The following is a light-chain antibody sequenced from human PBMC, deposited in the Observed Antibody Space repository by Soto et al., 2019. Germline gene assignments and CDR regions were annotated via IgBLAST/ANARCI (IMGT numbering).Light chain of an antibody. CDR1: SSDIGGYNY. Sequence: QSALTQPASVSGSPGQSITISCTGTSSDIGGYNYVSWYQQHPGKAPKLLIYAVTSRPSGVSFRFSGSKSGNMASLTISGLQAEDEADYYCCSYTSSTTYVFGPGTKVTVL. CDR3: CSYTSSTTYV. V-gene: IGLV2-14*01. CDR2: AVT. J-gene: IGLJ1*01.